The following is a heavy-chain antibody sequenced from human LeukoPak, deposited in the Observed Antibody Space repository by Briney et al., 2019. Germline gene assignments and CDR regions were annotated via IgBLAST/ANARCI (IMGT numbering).Heavy chain of an antibody. CDR1: GFTISRYS. Sequence: GGPLRLSCAAPGFTISRYSMNWFRQAPGKALVSVSRLNEDGSNTNYADSVKGPFTISRDNAKNKLYLQMNGLTAEDTAVYYCARGCNPGRYGVCQDYWGQGTLVTVPS. D-gene: IGHD2-8*01. V-gene: IGHV3-74*01. CDR3: ARGCNPGRYGVCQDY. J-gene: IGHJ4*02. CDR2: LNEDGSNT.